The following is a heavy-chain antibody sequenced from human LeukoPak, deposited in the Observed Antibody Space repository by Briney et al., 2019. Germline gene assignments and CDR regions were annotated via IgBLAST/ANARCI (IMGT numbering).Heavy chain of an antibody. D-gene: IGHD1-26*01. J-gene: IGHJ4*02. Sequence: GGSLRLSCAASGFRFSSHWMSWVRHSPGKGLEWVANINQDGGTKYYRDFAKGRFTISRDNAQNSLYLQINSLRAEDTALYYCARSYSGSYRHSAFDYWGQGTLVTVSS. CDR3: ARSYSGSYRHSAFDY. CDR1: GFRFSSHW. CDR2: INQDGGTK. V-gene: IGHV3-7*03.